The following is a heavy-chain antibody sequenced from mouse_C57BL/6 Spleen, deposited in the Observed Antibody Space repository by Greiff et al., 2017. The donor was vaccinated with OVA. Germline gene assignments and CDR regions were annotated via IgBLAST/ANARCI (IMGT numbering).Heavy chain of an antibody. CDR3: ARDYSNYGYFDY. CDR2: IYPGDGDT. Sequence: VQLVESGAELVKPGASVKISCKASGYAFSSYWMNWVKQRPGKGLEWIGQIYPGDGDTNYNGKFKGKATLTADKSSSTAYMQLSSLTSEDSAVYFCARDYSNYGYFDYWGQGTTLTVSS. J-gene: IGHJ2*01. D-gene: IGHD2-5*01. V-gene: IGHV1-80*01. CDR1: GYAFSSYW.